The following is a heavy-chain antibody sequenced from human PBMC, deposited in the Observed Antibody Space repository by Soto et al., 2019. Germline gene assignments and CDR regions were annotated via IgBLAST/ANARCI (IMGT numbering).Heavy chain of an antibody. D-gene: IGHD6-19*01. V-gene: IGHV1-24*01. CDR2: FDPEDGET. J-gene: IGHJ3*02. Sequence: ASVKVSCKVSGYTLTELSMHWVRQAPGKGLEWMGGFDPEDGETIYAQKFQGRVTMTEDTSTDTAYLELSSLRSEDTAVYYCATKVPVAGTYDGAFDIWGQGTMVTVSS. CDR1: GYTLTELS. CDR3: ATKVPVAGTYDGAFDI.